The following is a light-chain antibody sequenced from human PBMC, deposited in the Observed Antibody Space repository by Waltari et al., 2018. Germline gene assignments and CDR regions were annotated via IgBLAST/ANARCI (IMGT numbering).Light chain of an antibody. CDR1: QSLLSGSNNKNY. V-gene: IGKV4-1*01. CDR2: WAS. J-gene: IGKJ1*01. Sequence: IMMTQSPDSLAVSLGERVTINFKSRQSLLSGSNNKNYLAWYQQKPGQAPKLLIYWASTRDAGVSDRVSGGGSGTDFSLTISGLQAEDVAVYYCQQYESTPGTFGQGTKVEI. CDR3: QQYESTPGT.